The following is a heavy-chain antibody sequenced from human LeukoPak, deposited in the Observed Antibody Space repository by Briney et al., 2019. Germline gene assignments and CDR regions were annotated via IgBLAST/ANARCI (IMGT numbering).Heavy chain of an antibody. CDR3: ARDRNLITVAGTVDY. CDR2: ISYDGSNK. D-gene: IGHD6-19*01. J-gene: IGHJ4*02. Sequence: PGRSLRLSCAASGFTFSSYAMHWVRQAPGKGLEWVAVISYDGSNKFYADSVKGRFTISRDNTKNTLYLQMNSLRPEDTAVYYCARDRNLITVAGTVDYWGQGTLVTVSS. V-gene: IGHV3-30-3*01. CDR1: GFTFSSYA.